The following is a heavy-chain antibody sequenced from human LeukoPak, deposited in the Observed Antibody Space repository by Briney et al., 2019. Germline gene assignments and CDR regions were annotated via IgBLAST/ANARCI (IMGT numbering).Heavy chain of an antibody. J-gene: IGHJ4*02. Sequence: ASVKVSCKASGYTFTSYYMHWVRQAPGQGLEWMGIINPSGGSTSYAQKFQGRVTMTRDTSTSTVYMELSSLRSEDTAVYYCARGYCSSTSCYFGYFDYWGQGTLVTVSS. CDR1: GYTFTSYY. V-gene: IGHV1-46*01. CDR3: ARGYCSSTSCYFGYFDY. CDR2: INPSGGST. D-gene: IGHD2-2*01.